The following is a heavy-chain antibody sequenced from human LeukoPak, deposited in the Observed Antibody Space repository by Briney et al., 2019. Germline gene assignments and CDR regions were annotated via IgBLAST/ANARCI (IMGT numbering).Heavy chain of an antibody. J-gene: IGHJ4*02. CDR1: GFSFSTSA. D-gene: IGHD5-18*01. Sequence: GGSLRLSCVTSGFSFSTSAMNWVRQAPGKGLEWVSSINQGTTHIYYAGSVRGRFTISRDNSMNTLYLQMNSLRVEDTAVYYCARATRGYGYLLDYWGQGTLVTVSS. CDR2: INQGTTHI. V-gene: IGHV3-21*04. CDR3: ARATRGYGYLLDY.